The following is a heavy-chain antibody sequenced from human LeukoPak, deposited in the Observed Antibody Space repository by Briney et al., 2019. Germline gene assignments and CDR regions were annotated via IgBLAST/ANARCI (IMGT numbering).Heavy chain of an antibody. CDR2: IYYSGST. CDR1: GGSISSYY. D-gene: IGHD3-10*01. CDR3: ARNHPRYYGSGSYRLSFDP. Sequence: SETLSLTCTVSGGSISSYYWSWIRQPPGKGLEWIGYIYYSGSTNYNPSLKSRVTISVDTSKNQFSLKLSSVTAADTAVYYCARNHPRYYGSGSYRLSFDPWGQGTLVTVSS. J-gene: IGHJ5*02. V-gene: IGHV4-59*01.